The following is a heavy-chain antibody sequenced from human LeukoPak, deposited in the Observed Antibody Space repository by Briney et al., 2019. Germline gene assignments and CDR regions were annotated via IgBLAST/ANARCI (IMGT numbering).Heavy chain of an antibody. V-gene: IGHV3-7*05. J-gene: IGHJ4*02. CDR3: ARVWAWGSGNYFDN. CDR2: IKQDGSEK. CDR1: GFTFSSHW. D-gene: IGHD7-27*01. Sequence: GGSLRLSCTVGGFTFSSHWMSWVRQAPGKGLEWVANIKQDGSEKYYVDSVKGRFTISRDNAKNSLYLQMNSLRVEDTALYYCARVWAWGSGNYFDNWGQGTLVTVSS.